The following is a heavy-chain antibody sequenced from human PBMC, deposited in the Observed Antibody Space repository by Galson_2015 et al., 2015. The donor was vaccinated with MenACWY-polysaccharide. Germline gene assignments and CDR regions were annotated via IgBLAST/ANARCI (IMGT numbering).Heavy chain of an antibody. Sequence: SVKVSCKASGYTFVDYWLHWVRQAPGQGLEWMGWINPNRGAAGYGHKFQGRVTMTRDTSISTAYMELNSLTSDDTAVYYCARGSLVSRGRALDDWGEGAPVSVSS. D-gene: IGHD3-10*01. V-gene: IGHV1-2*02. CDR3: ARGSLVSRGRALDD. CDR2: INPNRGAA. CDR1: GYTFVDYW. J-gene: IGHJ6*01.